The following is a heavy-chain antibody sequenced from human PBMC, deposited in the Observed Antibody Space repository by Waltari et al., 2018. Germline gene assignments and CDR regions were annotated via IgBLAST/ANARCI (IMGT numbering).Heavy chain of an antibody. CDR3: ARVLGRYXXXVXPPYYYMDV. V-gene: IGHV4-34*01. CDR1: GGSFSGYY. Sequence: QVQLXXXXAGLLKPSETLSXTCAVYGGSFSGYYWRXVRQPPGKGLEWIGEIXXXGTTXYNPSLKSRVTXXXXXSKNQFSLKLSSXXXXDTAVYYXARVLGRYXXXVXPPYYYMDVWGX. J-gene: IGHJ6*03. CDR2: IXXXGTT. D-gene: IGHD3-9*01.